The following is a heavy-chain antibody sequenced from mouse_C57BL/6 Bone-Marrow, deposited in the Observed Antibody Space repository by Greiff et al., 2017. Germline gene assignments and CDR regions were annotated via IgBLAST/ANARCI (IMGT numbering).Heavy chain of an antibody. CDR2: INSDGGST. J-gene: IGHJ4*01. D-gene: IGHD5-5*01. CDR3: ARPTYRDYAMDY. CDR1: EYEFPSHD. Sequence: EVKLVESGGGLVQPGESLKLSCESNEYEFPSHDLSWVRKTPEKRLELVAAINSDGGSTYYPDTMERRFIISRDNTKKTLYLQLSSLRSEDTALYYCARPTYRDYAMDYWGQGTSVTVSS. V-gene: IGHV5-2*01.